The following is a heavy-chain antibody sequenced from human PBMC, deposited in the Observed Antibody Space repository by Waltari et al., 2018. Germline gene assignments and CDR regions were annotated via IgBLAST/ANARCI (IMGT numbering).Heavy chain of an antibody. J-gene: IGHJ5*02. CDR3: ARANYDILTGYYTP. Sequence: QVQLQESGPGPVKPSQTLSLTCTVSGGSLSSGGYSWSWIRQHPGKGLEWIGYIYYSGSTYYNPSLKSRVTISVDTSKNQFSLKLSSVTAADTAVYYCARANYDILTGYYTPWGQGTLVTVSS. CDR2: IYYSGST. V-gene: IGHV4-31*03. D-gene: IGHD3-9*01. CDR1: GGSLSSGGYS.